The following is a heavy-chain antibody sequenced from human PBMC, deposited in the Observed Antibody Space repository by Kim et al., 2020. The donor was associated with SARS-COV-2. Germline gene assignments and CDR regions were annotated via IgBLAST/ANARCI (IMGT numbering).Heavy chain of an antibody. CDR3: ARAYCGGDCYSGDYYSYY. J-gene: IGHJ6*01. CDR1: GGTFSSYV. Sequence: SVKVSCKTSGGTFSSYVISWTRQAPGQGLEWMGGIITMFGTLNYAQQFQGRVTITADESTSTVYMELSSLTSEDTAVYYCARAYCGGDCYSGDYYSYY. CDR2: IITMFGTL. D-gene: IGHD2-21*02. V-gene: IGHV1-69*13.